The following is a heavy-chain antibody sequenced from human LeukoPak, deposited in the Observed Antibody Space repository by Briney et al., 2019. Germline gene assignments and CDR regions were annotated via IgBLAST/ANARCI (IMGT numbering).Heavy chain of an antibody. Sequence: GGSLRLSCAASGFTFSSYEMNWVRQAPGKGLEWVSYVSSSGSTIYYADSVKGRFTISRDNSKNTLYLQMNSLRAEDTAVYYCARDKDYYFDYWGQGTLVTVSS. V-gene: IGHV3-48*03. D-gene: IGHD3/OR15-3a*01. CDR2: VSSSGSTI. CDR3: ARDKDYYFDY. J-gene: IGHJ4*02. CDR1: GFTFSSYE.